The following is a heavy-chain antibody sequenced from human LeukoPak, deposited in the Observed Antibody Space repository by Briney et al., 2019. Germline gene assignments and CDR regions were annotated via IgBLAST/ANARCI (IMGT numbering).Heavy chain of an antibody. V-gene: IGHV3-9*01. Sequence: PGGSLRLSCAASGFTFDDYAMHWVRQAPGKGLEWVSGISWNSGSIGYADSVKGRFTISRDNAKNSLYLQMNSLRAEDTALYYCAKGQPIAVAGSNRFDPWGQGTLVTVSS. CDR1: GFTFDDYA. J-gene: IGHJ5*02. CDR2: ISWNSGSI. D-gene: IGHD6-19*01. CDR3: AKGQPIAVAGSNRFDP.